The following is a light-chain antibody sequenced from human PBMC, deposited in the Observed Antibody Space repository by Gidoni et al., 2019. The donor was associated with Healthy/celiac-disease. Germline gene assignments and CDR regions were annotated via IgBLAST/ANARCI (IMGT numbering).Light chain of an antibody. CDR3: QQRSNWPPILT. J-gene: IGKJ4*01. V-gene: IGKV3-11*01. Sequence: ELVLTQSPATLSLSPGERATLSCTASQSVSSSLAWYQQNPGQAPRLLLYDASNRATGIPARFSGSGYGTDVTLTISSLEPEDFAVYYCQQRSNWPPILTFGGGTKVEIK. CDR2: DAS. CDR1: QSVSSS.